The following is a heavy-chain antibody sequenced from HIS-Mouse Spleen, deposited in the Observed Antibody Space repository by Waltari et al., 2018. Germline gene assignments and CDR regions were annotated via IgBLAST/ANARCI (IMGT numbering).Heavy chain of an antibody. CDR3: ARMGPASGSYGDY. V-gene: IGHV4-34*01. CDR2: INHSGST. CDR1: VGSFSGYY. D-gene: IGHD1-26*01. Sequence: QVQLQQWGAGLLKPSETRSLTCAVYVGSFSGYYWSWIRQPTGKGLEWIGEINHSGSTNYNPSLKSRVTISVDTSKNQFSLKLSSVTAADTAVYYCARMGPASGSYGDYWGQGTLVTVSS. J-gene: IGHJ4*02.